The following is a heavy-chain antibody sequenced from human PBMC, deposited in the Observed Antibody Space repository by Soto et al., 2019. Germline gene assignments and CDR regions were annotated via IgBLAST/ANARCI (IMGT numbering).Heavy chain of an antibody. CDR2: IYYSGST. V-gene: IGHV4-39*07. D-gene: IGHD1-7*01. CDR3: ARGNVANYFEP. CDR1: GGSISSSSYY. J-gene: IGHJ5*02. Sequence: SETLSLTCTVSGGSISSSSYYWGWIRQPPGKGLEWIGSIYYSGSTYYNPSLKSRVTISVDTSKNQFSLKLSSVTAAVYYCARGNVANYFEPWGQGTLVTVSS.